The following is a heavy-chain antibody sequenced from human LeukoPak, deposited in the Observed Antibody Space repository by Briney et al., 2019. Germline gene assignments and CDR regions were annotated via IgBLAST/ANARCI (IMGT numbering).Heavy chain of an antibody. CDR1: GFTFSSYW. Sequence: GGSLRLSRAASGFTFSSYWMSWVRQAPGKGLEWVANIKQDGSEKYYVDSVKGRFTISRDNAKNSLYLQMNSLRAEDTAVYYCARVSPNTVTTLQYSDYWGQGTLVTVSS. CDR3: ARVSPNTVTTLQYSDY. V-gene: IGHV3-7*01. D-gene: IGHD4-17*01. J-gene: IGHJ4*02. CDR2: IKQDGSEK.